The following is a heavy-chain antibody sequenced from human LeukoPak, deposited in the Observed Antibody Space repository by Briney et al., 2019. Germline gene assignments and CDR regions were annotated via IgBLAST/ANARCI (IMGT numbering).Heavy chain of an antibody. Sequence: AGGSLRLSCAASGFTFSSYAMHWVRQAPGKGLEWVAVISYDGSNKYYADSVKGRFTISRDNSKNTLYLQMNSLRAEDTALYFCAKDRGGGSQLGDAFDVWGQGTMVSVSS. J-gene: IGHJ3*01. CDR3: AKDRGGGSQLGDAFDV. D-gene: IGHD2-15*01. CDR2: ISYDGSNK. V-gene: IGHV3-30*04. CDR1: GFTFSSYA.